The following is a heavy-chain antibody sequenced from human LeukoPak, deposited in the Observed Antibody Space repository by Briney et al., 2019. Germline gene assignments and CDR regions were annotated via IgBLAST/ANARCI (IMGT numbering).Heavy chain of an antibody. V-gene: IGHV4-34*01. Sequence: SETLSLTCAVYGGSFSGYYWSWIRQPPGKGLEWIGGINHSGSTNYNPSLKSRVTISVDTSKNQFSLKLSSVTAADTAVYYCARGRFTIFGVVRYNWFDPWGQGTLVTVSS. CDR1: GGSFSGYY. CDR2: INHSGST. CDR3: ARGRFTIFGVVRYNWFDP. D-gene: IGHD3-3*01. J-gene: IGHJ5*02.